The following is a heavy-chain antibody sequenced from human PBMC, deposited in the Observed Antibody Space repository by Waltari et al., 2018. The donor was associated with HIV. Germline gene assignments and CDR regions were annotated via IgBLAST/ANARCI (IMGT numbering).Heavy chain of an antibody. J-gene: IGHJ4*02. V-gene: IGHV3-66*01. CDR3: ARSVTGGHFDY. Sequence: EVQLVESGGGLVQPGGSLRLSCAVFGFTVSHNYISWVRQDPGKGLQWVSVIYSDGSTYSAESVKGKFTSSRDNSRNTVFLQMNSLTAEDTAVYYCARSVTGGHFDYWGQGTLVTVSS. CDR1: GFTVSHNY. D-gene: IGHD2-21*02. CDR2: IYSDGST.